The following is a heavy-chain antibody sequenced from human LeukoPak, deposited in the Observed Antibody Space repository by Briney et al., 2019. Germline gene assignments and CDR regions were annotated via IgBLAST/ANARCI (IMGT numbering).Heavy chain of an antibody. CDR1: GFTFSDYY. V-gene: IGHV3-11*04. D-gene: IGHD3-3*01. J-gene: IGHJ3*02. CDR2: ISSSGSTI. Sequence: GGSLRLSCAASGFTFSDYYMSWIRQAPGKGLEWVSYISSSGSTIYYADSVKGRFTISRDNAKNSLYLQMNSLRAEDTTVYYCASGLRFLEWLGAFDIWGQGTMVTVSS. CDR3: ASGLRFLEWLGAFDI.